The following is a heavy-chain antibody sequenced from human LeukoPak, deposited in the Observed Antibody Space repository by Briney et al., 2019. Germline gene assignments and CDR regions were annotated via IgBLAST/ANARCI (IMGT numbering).Heavy chain of an antibody. V-gene: IGHV4-4*07. CDR1: GGSVSTYY. D-gene: IGHD5-12*01. CDR2: IYSSGIT. CDR3: ARALGARAYYYMDV. J-gene: IGHJ6*03. Sequence: SETLSLTCTVSGGSVSTYYWNWIRQSAGKGLEWIWRIYSSGITDYSPSLKSRATMSVDTSNNQFSLRLTSVTAADTAVYYCARALGARAYYYMDVWGKGTTVTVSS.